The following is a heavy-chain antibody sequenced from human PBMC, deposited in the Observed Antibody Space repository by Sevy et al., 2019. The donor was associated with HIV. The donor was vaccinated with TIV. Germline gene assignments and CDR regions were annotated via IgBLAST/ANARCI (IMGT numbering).Heavy chain of an antibody. J-gene: IGHJ4*02. CDR3: AGGDTPLITDLDY. V-gene: IGHV3-23*01. CDR1: GLTFDTIG. CDR2: ITSGGAT. Sequence: GGSLRLSCAASGLTFDTIGMSWVRQAPGKGLEWVAGITSGGATYYADSGKGRFTVSRDNSRNTVYLQLNSLGADDTAVFYCAGGDTPLITDLDYWGQGTLVTVSS. D-gene: IGHD3-16*01.